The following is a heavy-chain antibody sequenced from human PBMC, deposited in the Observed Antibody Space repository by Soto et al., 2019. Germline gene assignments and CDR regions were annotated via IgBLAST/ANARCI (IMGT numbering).Heavy chain of an antibody. J-gene: IGHJ6*02. CDR1: GFTFSSYS. D-gene: IGHD2-15*01. CDR3: ARDRLVAATSAPPYCYYGMDV. CDR2: ISSSSRYI. V-gene: IGHV3-21*01. Sequence: PGGSLRLSCATSGFTFSSYSMNWVRQAPGMGLEWVSSISSSSRYIYYADSVRGRFTISRDNAKNSLYLQINSLRAEDTAVYYCARDRLVAATSAPPYCYYGMDVGGQGTTVTGS.